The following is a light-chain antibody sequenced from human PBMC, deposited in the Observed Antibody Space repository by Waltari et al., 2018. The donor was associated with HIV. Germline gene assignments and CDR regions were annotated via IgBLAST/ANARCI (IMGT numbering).Light chain of an antibody. CDR1: SGSIASKY. J-gene: IGLJ3*02. CDR2: EDN. V-gene: IGLV6-57*03. CDR3: QSYDSSNWV. Sequence: NFMLTQPHSVSESPGKTVTISCTRSSGSIASKYVQWYQQRPGSAPTTVISEDNQRPSGVPDRFSGSIDSSSNSASLTISGLKTEDEADYYCQSYDSSNWVFGGGTKLTVL.